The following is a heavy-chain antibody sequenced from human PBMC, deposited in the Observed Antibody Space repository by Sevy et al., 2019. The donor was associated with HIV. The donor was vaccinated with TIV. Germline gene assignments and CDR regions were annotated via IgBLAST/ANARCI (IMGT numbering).Heavy chain of an antibody. CDR2: IYYSGST. Sequence: SETLSLTCTVSGGSISSSSYYWGWIRQPPGKGLAWIGSIYYSGSTYYNPSLKSRVTISVDTSKNQFSLKLSSVTAADTAVYYCARNTVTRDTSDYWGQGTLVTVSS. J-gene: IGHJ4*02. CDR3: ARNTVTRDTSDY. V-gene: IGHV4-39*01. D-gene: IGHD4-17*01. CDR1: GGSISSSSYY.